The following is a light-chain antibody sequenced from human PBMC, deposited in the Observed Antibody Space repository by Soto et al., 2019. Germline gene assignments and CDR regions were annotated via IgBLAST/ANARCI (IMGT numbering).Light chain of an antibody. CDR2: DAS. V-gene: IGKV1-33*01. CDR3: QHYDNPIFT. CDR1: QDISNY. J-gene: IGKJ3*01. Sequence: DIQMTQSPSSLSASVGDRVTITCQASQDISNYLNWYQQKPGKAPKLLIYDASNFETGVPSRFSGSGSGTDFTFTISSLQPEDMATYYCQHYDNPIFTFGPGTQVDIK.